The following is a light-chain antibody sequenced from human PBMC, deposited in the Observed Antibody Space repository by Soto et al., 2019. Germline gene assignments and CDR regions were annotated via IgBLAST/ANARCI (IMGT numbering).Light chain of an antibody. CDR1: SSDVGGYNY. J-gene: IGLJ2*01. CDR2: DVS. Sequence: QSVLTQPRSVSGSPGQSVTISCTGSSSDVGGYNYVSWFQQHPGKAPKLMIYDVSKRPSGVPDRFSGSKSGNTASLTISGRQAEDEADYHYCTYGGTYRHVLFGGGTKLTVL. V-gene: IGLV2-11*01. CDR3: CTYGGTYRHVL.